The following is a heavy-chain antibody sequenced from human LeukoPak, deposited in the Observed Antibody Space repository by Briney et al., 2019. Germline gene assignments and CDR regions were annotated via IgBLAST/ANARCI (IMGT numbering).Heavy chain of an antibody. Sequence: SKTLSLTCTVSGGSISTYYWNWIRQPPGKGLEWIGYIYYSGSTNYNPSLKNRVTISVDTYKIQFSLKLSSVTAADTAVYYCARSHSVWTSFDYWGQGTLVTVSS. CDR2: IYYSGST. CDR1: GGSISTYY. D-gene: IGHD3/OR15-3a*01. J-gene: IGHJ4*02. V-gene: IGHV4-59*01. CDR3: ARSHSVWTSFDY.